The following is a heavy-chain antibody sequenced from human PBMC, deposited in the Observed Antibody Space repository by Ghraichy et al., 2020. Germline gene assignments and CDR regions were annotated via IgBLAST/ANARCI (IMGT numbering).Heavy chain of an antibody. J-gene: IGHJ6*02. CDR1: GGTFSSYA. CDR3: ARDGLTTFSLDV. CDR2: IIPILGIA. V-gene: IGHV1-69*04. Sequence: SVKVSCKASGGTFSSYAISWVRQAPGQGLEWMGRIIPILGIANYAQKFQGRVTITADKSTSTAYMELSSLRSEDTAVYYCARDGLTTFSLDVWGQGTTVTVSS. D-gene: IGHD3-16*01.